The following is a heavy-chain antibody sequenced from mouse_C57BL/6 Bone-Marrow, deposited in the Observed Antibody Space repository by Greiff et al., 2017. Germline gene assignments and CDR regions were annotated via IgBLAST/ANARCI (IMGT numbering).Heavy chain of an antibody. J-gene: IGHJ4*01. Sequence: QVQLQQPGAELVMPGASVKLSCKASGYTFTSYWMHWVKQRPGQGLEWIGEIYPSDSYTNYNQKFKGKSTLTVDKSSSTAYMQLSSLTSEDSAVYYCAREGGWLPYYAMDYWGQGTSVTVSS. CDR3: AREGGWLPYYAMDY. D-gene: IGHD2-3*01. CDR2: IYPSDSYT. CDR1: GYTFTSYW. V-gene: IGHV1-69*01.